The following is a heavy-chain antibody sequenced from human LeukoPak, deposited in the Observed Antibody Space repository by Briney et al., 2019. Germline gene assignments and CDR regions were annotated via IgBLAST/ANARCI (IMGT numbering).Heavy chain of an antibody. V-gene: IGHV4-4*02. Sequence: TPSETLSLTCAVSGGSISTNNWWTWVRQPPGKGLEWIGEIHHSGSTNYNPSLKSRVTISVDTSKNQFSLKLSSVTAADTAVYYCARHHCRYFDWFRTSRYYFDYWGQGTLVTVSS. J-gene: IGHJ4*02. CDR3: ARHHCRYFDWFRTSRYYFDY. D-gene: IGHD3-9*01. CDR2: IHHSGST. CDR1: GGSISTNNW.